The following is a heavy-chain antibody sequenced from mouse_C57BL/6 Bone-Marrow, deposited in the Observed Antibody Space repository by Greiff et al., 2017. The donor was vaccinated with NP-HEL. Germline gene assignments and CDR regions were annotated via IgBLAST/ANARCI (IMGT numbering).Heavy chain of an antibody. D-gene: IGHD2-1*01. V-gene: IGHV14-4*01. CDR1: GFNIKDDY. Sequence: EVQLQQSGAELVRPGASVKLSCTASGFNIKDDYMHWVKQRPEQGLEWIGWIDPENGDTEYASKFQGKATITGDTSSNTDYLQLSSLTSEDTAVYYCTACGNQGYYAMDYWGQGTSVTVSS. CDR3: TACGNQGYYAMDY. CDR2: IDPENGDT. J-gene: IGHJ4*01.